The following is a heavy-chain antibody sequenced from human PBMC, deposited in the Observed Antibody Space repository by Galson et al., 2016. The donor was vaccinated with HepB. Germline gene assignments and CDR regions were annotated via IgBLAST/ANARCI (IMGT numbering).Heavy chain of an antibody. D-gene: IGHD6-19*01. V-gene: IGHV3-48*02. CDR3: AKPFLSSGLYYFGY. CDR1: GFTFSSSA. Sequence: SLRLSCAASGFTFSSSAMNWVRQAPGKGLEWLSHISGGSSTIYYADSVKGRFTVSRDNAKNSLYLQMNSLRDDDTAVYYCAKPFLSSGLYYFGYWGRGTLVTVSS. CDR2: ISGGSSTI. J-gene: IGHJ4*02.